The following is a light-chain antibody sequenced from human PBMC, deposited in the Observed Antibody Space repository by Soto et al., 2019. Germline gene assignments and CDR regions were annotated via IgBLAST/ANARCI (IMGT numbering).Light chain of an antibody. Sequence: QSALTQPASVSGSPGQSITISCTGTSSDVGGYEYVSWYQQYPGKAPKLMIYEVIDRPAGAPRRFSGSKSGNTASLTITGLQAEDEADYYCSSYRTGGCYVVGTGTKVTVL. J-gene: IGLJ1*01. CDR2: EVI. CDR1: SSDVGGYEY. V-gene: IGLV2-14*01. CDR3: SSYRTGGCYV.